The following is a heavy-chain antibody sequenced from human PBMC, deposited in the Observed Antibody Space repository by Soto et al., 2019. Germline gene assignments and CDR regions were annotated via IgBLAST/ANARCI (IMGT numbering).Heavy chain of an antibody. J-gene: IGHJ6*03. D-gene: IGHD3-10*01. CDR2: INGYNGDT. V-gene: IGHV1-18*01. Sequence: DSVKVSCKASGYTFTSYGISWVRQAPGQGLEWMGWINGYNGDTNHAQKFQGRVTMTTDTSTSTAYMELSLRSDDTAVYYCAGAGSGSTYYYMGVWGKGTPVTVSS. CDR1: GYTFTSYG. CDR3: AGAGSGSTYYYMGV.